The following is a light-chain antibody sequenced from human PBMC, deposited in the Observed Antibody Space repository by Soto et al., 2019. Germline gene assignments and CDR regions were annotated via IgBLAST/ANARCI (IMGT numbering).Light chain of an antibody. J-gene: IGKJ1*01. CDR1: QSISRQ. CDR3: LQYRNYRT. CDR2: KAS. Sequence: DIQMTQSPSTLSASVGDRVTIACRASQSISRQLAWYQQKPGKAPKLLIDKASNLESGVPSRFSGSGSETEFTLTINNLQPDDFATYYCLQYRNYRTFGQGTKVEMK. V-gene: IGKV1-5*03.